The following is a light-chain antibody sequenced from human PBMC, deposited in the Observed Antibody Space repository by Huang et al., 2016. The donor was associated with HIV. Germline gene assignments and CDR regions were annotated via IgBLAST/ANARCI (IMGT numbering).Light chain of an antibody. CDR2: GAS. V-gene: IGKV3-15*01. J-gene: IGKJ4*01. CDR3: QQYNNWPPLLT. CDR1: QSINNN. Sequence: EIVLTQSPATLSLSPGERAALSCRATQSINNNLAWYQQKPGQSPRLLIDGASTRATGIPARFRGSGSGTEFTLTISSLQSEDFAGYYCQQYNNWPPLLTFGGGTKVEIK.